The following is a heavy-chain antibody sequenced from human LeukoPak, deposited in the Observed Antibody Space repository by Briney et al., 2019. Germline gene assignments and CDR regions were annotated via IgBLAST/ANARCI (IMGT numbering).Heavy chain of an antibody. CDR2: ISGDSGST. CDR1: GFTFHDYA. J-gene: IGHJ4*02. D-gene: IGHD6-19*01. Sequence: GGSLRLSCAASGFTFHDYAMYWVRQAPGKGPEWVSLISGDSGSTDYADFVKGRFTISRDNSQNSVFLQMNSLTSEDTAVYFCAKDRGSGWYYFHYWGQGTLVSVSS. V-gene: IGHV3-43*02. CDR3: AKDRGSGWYYFHY.